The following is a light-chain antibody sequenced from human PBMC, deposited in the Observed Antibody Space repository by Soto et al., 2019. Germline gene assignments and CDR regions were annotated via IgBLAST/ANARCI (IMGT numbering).Light chain of an antibody. CDR3: QQNNRWPNIT. CDR1: ENVRTK. V-gene: IGKV3-15*01. CDR2: GAS. J-gene: IGKJ5*01. Sequence: EIVMAQSPAILSVSPGEGATLSCRASENVRTKVGWYQQTAGQAPRLLIYGASTRANGIPGRISGSGSGTQLTLTISRLQSADSAVYFCQQNNRWPNITFRQGTRLEIK.